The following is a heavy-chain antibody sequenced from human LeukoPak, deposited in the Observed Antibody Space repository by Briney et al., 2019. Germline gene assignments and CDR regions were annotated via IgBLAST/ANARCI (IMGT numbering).Heavy chain of an antibody. CDR3: ARDYMLGIVGATLVY. D-gene: IGHD1-26*01. CDR1: GYTFTSYY. CDR2: INPSGGST. J-gene: IGHJ4*02. Sequence: GASVKVSCKASGYTFTSYYMHWVRQAPGQGLEWMGIINPSGGSTSYAQKFQGRVTMTRDMSTSTVYVELSSLRSEDTAVYYCARDYMLGIVGATLVYWGQGTLVTVSS. V-gene: IGHV1-46*01.